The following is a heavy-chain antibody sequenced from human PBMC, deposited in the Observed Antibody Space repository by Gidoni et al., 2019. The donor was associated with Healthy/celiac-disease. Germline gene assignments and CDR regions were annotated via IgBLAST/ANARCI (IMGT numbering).Heavy chain of an antibody. V-gene: IGHV4-39*01. CDR3: ARHGGDVLLWFGDPPGNFYYYGMDV. CDR1: GGSISSSSYY. Sequence: QLQLQESGPGLVKPSETLSLTCTVSGGSISSSSYYWGWIRQPPGKVREWIGSIYYSGSTYYNPSHKSRVTISVDTSKNQFSLKLSSVTAADTAVYYCARHGGDVLLWFGDPPGNFYYYGMDVWGQGTTVTVSS. CDR2: IYYSGST. D-gene: IGHD3-10*01. J-gene: IGHJ6*02.